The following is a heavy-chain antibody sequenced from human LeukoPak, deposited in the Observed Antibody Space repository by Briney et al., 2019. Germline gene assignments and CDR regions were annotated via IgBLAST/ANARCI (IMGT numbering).Heavy chain of an antibody. J-gene: IGHJ4*02. CDR1: GFTFNHYA. CDR3: ARARNGTLKY. V-gene: IGHV3-30*01. D-gene: IGHD1-26*01. Sequence: HPVGSLRLSCAASGFTFNHYAMHWVRQAPGKGLEWVAVISYDGSHQYSADSVKGRLSISRDNSRHTLYLQMNSLRPEDTAVYYCARARNGTLKYWGQGTLVIVSS. CDR2: ISYDGSHQ.